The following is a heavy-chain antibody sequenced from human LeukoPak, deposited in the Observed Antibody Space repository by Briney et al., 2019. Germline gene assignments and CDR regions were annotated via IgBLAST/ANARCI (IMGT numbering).Heavy chain of an antibody. CDR1: GGTFSSYA. J-gene: IGHJ3*02. D-gene: IGHD2-2*01. V-gene: IGHV1-69*06. Sequence: SVKVSRKASGGTFSSYAISWVRQAPGQGLEWMGGIIPIFGTANYAQKFQGRVTITADKSTSTAYMELSSLRSEDTAVYYCATRGVALGYCSSTSCYLGDAFDIWGQGTMVTVSS. CDR2: IIPIFGTA. CDR3: ATRGVALGYCSSTSCYLGDAFDI.